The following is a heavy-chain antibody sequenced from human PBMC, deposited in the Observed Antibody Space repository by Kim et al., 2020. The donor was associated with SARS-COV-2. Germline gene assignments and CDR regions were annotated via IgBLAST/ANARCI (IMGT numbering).Heavy chain of an antibody. J-gene: IGHJ4*02. Sequence: GGSLRLSCAASGFTFSSYEMNWVRQAPGKGLEWVSYISSSGSTIYYADSVKGRFTISRDNAKNSLYLQMNSLRAEDTAVYYCARAGSSSWYRAPNDYWGQGTLVTVSS. CDR3: ARAGSSSWYRAPNDY. CDR1: GFTFSSYE. D-gene: IGHD6-13*01. CDR2: ISSSGSTI. V-gene: IGHV3-48*03.